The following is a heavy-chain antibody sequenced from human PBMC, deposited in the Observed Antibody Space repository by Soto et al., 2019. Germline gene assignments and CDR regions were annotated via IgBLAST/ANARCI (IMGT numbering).Heavy chain of an antibody. CDR1: GFTFSSYG. D-gene: IGHD5-12*01. V-gene: IGHV3-30*18. CDR3: AKHLDAGLVATINDY. J-gene: IGHJ4*02. Sequence: QVQLVESGGGVVQPGRSLRLSCAASGFTFSSYGMHWVRQAPGKGLEWVAVISYDGSNKYYADSVKGRFTISRDNSKTRLYLQMNSLRAEDTAVYYCAKHLDAGLVATINDYWGQGTLVTVSS. CDR2: ISYDGSNK.